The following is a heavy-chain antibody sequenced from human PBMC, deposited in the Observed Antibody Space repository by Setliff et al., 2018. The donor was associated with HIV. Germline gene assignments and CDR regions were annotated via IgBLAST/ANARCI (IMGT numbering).Heavy chain of an antibody. V-gene: IGHV3-23*01. CDR3: AKDPAVNAYGDYPLGGMDV. J-gene: IGHJ6*04. CDR1: GFTFNTYA. CDR2: IRGSGSST. D-gene: IGHD4-17*01. Sequence: GGSLRLSCAASGFTFNTYAMNWVRQAPGKGLEWVSGIRGSGSSTYYADSVKGRFTISRDNSKKMLFLQMNSLRAEDTAVYYCAKDPAVNAYGDYPLGGMDVWGKGTTVTVSS.